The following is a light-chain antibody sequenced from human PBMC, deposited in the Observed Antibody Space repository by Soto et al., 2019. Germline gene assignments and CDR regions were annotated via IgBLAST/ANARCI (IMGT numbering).Light chain of an antibody. CDR3: QHYGSSPLT. CDR2: GAS. CDR1: QSVSATH. Sequence: IVLTQSPDTLSLSPGERATLSCRASQSVSATHLAWYQQKPGQAPRLLLYGASTRATGIPDRFSGSGSGTDFTLTIRRVEPEDFAVFYCQHYGSSPLTFGGGTKVEIK. V-gene: IGKV3-20*01. J-gene: IGKJ4*01.